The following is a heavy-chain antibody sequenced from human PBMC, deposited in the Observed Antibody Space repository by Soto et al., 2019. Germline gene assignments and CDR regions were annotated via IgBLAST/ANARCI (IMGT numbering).Heavy chain of an antibody. J-gene: IGHJ3*02. V-gene: IGHV3-33*01. CDR2: IWNDGSNS. D-gene: IGHD3-3*01. CDR3: ERGLDMPFTIFGGVNKPQGAFDI. Sequence: GGSVRLSCAASGFTFNNYGMHWVRQAPGKGLEWLAVIWNDGSNSSYANSVKGRFTISRDNSKNTLYLHMNSLRAEDTAVYYCERGLDMPFTIFGGVNKPQGAFDIWGQGTMVTVSS. CDR1: GFTFNNYG.